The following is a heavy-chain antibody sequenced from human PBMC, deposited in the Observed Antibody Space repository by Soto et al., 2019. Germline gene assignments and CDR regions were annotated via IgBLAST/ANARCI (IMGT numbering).Heavy chain of an antibody. J-gene: IGHJ4*02. V-gene: IGHV5-51*01. CDR3: ARRRGPDVDFDY. CDR1: GYIFTNYW. Sequence: GESLKISCKGSGYIFTNYWIGLVRQMPGKGLEWMGIIYPSDSDTRYSPSFQGQVTISAAKSINTAYLQWSSLKASDTAMYYCARRRGPDVDFDYWGQGTLVTVSS. CDR2: IYPSDSDT.